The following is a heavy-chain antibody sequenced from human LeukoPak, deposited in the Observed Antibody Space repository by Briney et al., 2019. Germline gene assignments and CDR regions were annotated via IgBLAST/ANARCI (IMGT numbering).Heavy chain of an antibody. Sequence: ASVKVSCKASGYTFTGYYMHWVRQAPGQGLEWMGWMNPGSGGTNYAQEFQGRVIMTRDTSINTAYMQLSSLRSDDTAVYYCAREGHYYDSSGYQPYYFDYWGLGTLVTVPS. CDR1: GYTFTGYY. J-gene: IGHJ4*02. CDR3: AREGHYYDSSGYQPYYFDY. D-gene: IGHD3-22*01. CDR2: MNPGSGGT. V-gene: IGHV1-2*02.